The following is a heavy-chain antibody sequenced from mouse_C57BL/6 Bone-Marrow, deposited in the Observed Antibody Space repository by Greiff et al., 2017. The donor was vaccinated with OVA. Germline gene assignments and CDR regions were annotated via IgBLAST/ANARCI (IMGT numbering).Heavy chain of an antibody. CDR3: ARSGGSYCYAMDY. J-gene: IGHJ4*01. V-gene: IGHV1-81*01. CDR1: GYTFTSYG. CDR2: IYPRSGNT. D-gene: IGHD1-1*01. Sequence: VQRVESGAELVRPGASVKLSCKASGYTFTSYGISWVKQRTGQGLEWIGEIYPRSGNTYYNEKFKGKATLTADKSSSTAYMELRSLTSEDSAVYFGARSGGSYCYAMDYWGQGTSVTVSS.